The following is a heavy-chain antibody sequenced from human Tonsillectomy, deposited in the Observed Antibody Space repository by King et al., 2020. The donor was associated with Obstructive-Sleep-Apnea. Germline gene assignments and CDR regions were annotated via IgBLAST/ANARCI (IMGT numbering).Heavy chain of an antibody. J-gene: IGHJ4*02. D-gene: IGHD2-2*01. V-gene: IGHV4-34*01. CDR1: GGSFSVYY. Sequence: VQLQQWVAGLLKPSETLSLTCAVYGGSFSVYYWSWIRQPPGKGLEWIGEINHSGSTNYNPSLKSRFTISVDTSKNQVSLKLASVTAADTAVYYCARVLGYCSSTSCYGRRFDYWGQGTLVTVSS. CDR3: ARVLGYCSSTSCYGRRFDY. CDR2: INHSGST.